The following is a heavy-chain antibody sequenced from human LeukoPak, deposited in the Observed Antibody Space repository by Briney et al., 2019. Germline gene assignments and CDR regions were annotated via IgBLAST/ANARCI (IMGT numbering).Heavy chain of an antibody. Sequence: GGSLRLSCAGSGFIFSQFWMQWVRQVPGKGLVWVSRINGDGSSTNYADSVKGRFTISRDNAKNTLYLQMNSLRAEDTAVYYCARDGLPAARDIWGQGSMVTVSS. CDR2: INGDGSST. CDR3: ARDGLPAARDI. CDR1: GFIFSQFW. J-gene: IGHJ3*02. D-gene: IGHD6-6*01. V-gene: IGHV3-74*01.